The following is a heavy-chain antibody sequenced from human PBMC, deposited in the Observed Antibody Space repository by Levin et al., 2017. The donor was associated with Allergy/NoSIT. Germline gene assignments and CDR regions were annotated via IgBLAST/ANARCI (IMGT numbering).Heavy chain of an antibody. D-gene: IGHD6-13*01. Sequence: GGSLRLSCKASGSPFIGHYIHWVRQAPGQGLEWMGWINPRSGATDYTQGLQGRVSMTRDTSISTAYMELSSLKSDDTAVYYCARGPLAAITSAGADFEYWGQGTLVHVSS. CDR3: ARGPLAAITSAGADFEY. CDR2: INPRSGAT. V-gene: IGHV1-2*02. CDR1: GSPFIGHY. J-gene: IGHJ4*02.